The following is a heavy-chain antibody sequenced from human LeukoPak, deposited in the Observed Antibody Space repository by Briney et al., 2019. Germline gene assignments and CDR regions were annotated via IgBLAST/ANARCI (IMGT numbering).Heavy chain of an antibody. Sequence: SETLSLTCTVSGGSISSSSYYWGWIRQPPGKGLEWIGSIYYSGSTYYNPSLKSRVTTSVDTSKNQFSLKLSSVTAADTAVYYCASRVGAVYYFDYWGQGTLVTVSS. CDR3: ASRVGAVYYFDY. V-gene: IGHV4-39*01. D-gene: IGHD1-26*01. CDR2: IYYSGST. J-gene: IGHJ4*02. CDR1: GGSISSSSYY.